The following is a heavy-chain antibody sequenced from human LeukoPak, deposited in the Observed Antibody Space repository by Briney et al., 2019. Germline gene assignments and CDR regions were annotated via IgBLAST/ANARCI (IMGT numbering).Heavy chain of an antibody. CDR1: GXSISSYY. J-gene: IGHJ4*02. V-gene: IGHV4-59*01. CDR3: ARDLLSTAGYFDY. D-gene: IGHD6-19*01. Sequence: PSETLSLTCTVSGXSISSYYWSWIRQPPGKGLEWIGNIYYSGSTNYNPSPKRRATISVDTSKNQLSLNLSSVTDADTAVYYCARDLLSTAGYFDYWGQGTLVTVSS. CDR2: IYYSGST.